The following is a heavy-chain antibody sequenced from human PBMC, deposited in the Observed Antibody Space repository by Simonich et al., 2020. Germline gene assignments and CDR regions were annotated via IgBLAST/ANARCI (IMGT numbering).Heavy chain of an antibody. Sequence: QVQLQESRPGLVKPSETLSLTCTVSGGSISSYYWSWIRQPPGKGLEWIGYIYYSGSTNYNPSLKSRVTISVDTSKNQFSLKLSSVTAADTAVYYCARHDRWLQFYFDYWGQGTLVTVSS. D-gene: IGHD5-12*01. CDR3: ARHDRWLQFYFDY. J-gene: IGHJ4*02. CDR2: IYYSGST. CDR1: GGSISSYY. V-gene: IGHV4-59*08.